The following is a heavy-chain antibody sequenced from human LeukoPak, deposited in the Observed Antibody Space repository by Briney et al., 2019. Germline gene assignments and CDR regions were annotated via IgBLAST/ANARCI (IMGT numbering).Heavy chain of an antibody. J-gene: IGHJ4*02. D-gene: IGHD2-15*01. CDR3: ARVAGSPDY. CDR2: INPNSGNR. V-gene: IGHV1-8*03. Sequence: ASVKVSCKASGYTFASYGISWERQATGQGLEWMGWINPNSGNRGYAQKFQGRVTITRDTSISTAYMELSSLRSEDTAVYYCARVAGSPDYWGQGTLVTVSS. CDR1: GYTFASYG.